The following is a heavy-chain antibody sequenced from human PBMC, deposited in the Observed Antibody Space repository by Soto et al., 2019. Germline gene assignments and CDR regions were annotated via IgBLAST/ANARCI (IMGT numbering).Heavy chain of an antibody. V-gene: IGHV1-8*01. J-gene: IGHJ4*02. D-gene: IGHD2-15*01. CDR3: AIGPQDILDH. CDR1: GYTFTSYD. Sequence: QVQLVQSGAEVKKPGASVKVSCKASGYTFTSYDINWVRQATGQGLEWMGWMNPNSGNTGYAQKFQGRVTMTTNTSISTASMELSRPRSEDTAVYYCAIGPQDILDHWGQGTLVTVSS. CDR2: MNPNSGNT.